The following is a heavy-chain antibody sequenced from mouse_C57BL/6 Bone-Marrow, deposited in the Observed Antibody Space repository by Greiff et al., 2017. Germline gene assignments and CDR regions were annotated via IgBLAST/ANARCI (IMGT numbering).Heavy chain of an antibody. CDR2: IYPRSGNT. D-gene: IGHD4-1*01. Sequence: QVQLKESGAELARPGASVKLSCQASGYTFTSYGISWVKQRTGQGLEWIGEIYPRSGNTYYNEKFKGKATLTADKSSSTAYMELRSLTSEDSAVYFCGNWDVYAMDYWGQGTSVTVSS. CDR3: GNWDVYAMDY. CDR1: GYTFTSYG. V-gene: IGHV1-81*01. J-gene: IGHJ4*01.